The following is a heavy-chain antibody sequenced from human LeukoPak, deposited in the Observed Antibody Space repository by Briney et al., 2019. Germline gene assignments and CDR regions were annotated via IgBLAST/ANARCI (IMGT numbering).Heavy chain of an antibody. CDR2: INHSGNT. Sequence: SETLSLTCAVYGGSFSGYYWSWIRQPPGKGLEWIGEINHSGNTNYNPSLKSRVTISVDTSKNQFSLKLSSVTAADTAVYYCARGAAGYSYGWGQGTLVTVSS. V-gene: IGHV4-34*01. CDR3: ARGAAGYSYG. D-gene: IGHD5-18*01. CDR1: GGSFSGYY. J-gene: IGHJ4*02.